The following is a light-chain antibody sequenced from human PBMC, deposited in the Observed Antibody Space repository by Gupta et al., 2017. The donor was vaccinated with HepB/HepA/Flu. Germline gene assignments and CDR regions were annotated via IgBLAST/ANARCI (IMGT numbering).Light chain of an antibody. Sequence: QSALTQPASVSGSPGQSITISCTGTTSDVGAYNYVSWYQQQQGKAPKLMIYDVSDRPSGGSNRFSGSKSDNTASLTISGLQAEDEADYYCSSYTNTIAPSVVFGGGTKLTVL. CDR1: TSDVGAYNY. J-gene: IGLJ2*01. CDR3: SSYTNTIAPSVV. CDR2: DVS. V-gene: IGLV2-14*03.